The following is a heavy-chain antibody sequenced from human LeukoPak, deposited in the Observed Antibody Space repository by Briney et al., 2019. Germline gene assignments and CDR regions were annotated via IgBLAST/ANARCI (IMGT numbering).Heavy chain of an antibody. CDR2: IKPTSGDS. CDR1: GYTFTAYY. Sequence: ASVTVSCTASGYTFTAYYVHWVRQAPGQGLEWMGYIKPTSGDSNYAQKFQDRVTMTRDTSISTAYLELSGLTSDDTAVYYCSTEDKYCTTTTCGDYWGQGTLVTVSS. V-gene: IGHV1-2*02. CDR3: STEDKYCTTTTCGDY. D-gene: IGHD2-2*01. J-gene: IGHJ4*02.